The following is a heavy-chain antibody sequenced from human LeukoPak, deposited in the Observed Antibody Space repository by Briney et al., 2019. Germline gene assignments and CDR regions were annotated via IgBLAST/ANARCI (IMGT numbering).Heavy chain of an antibody. D-gene: IGHD3-22*01. Sequence: EGSLRLSCAASGFAFSNGWMTWVRQAPGKGLEWVGRIKSKSDGGTTDYAAPVKGRFAISRDDSRNTLYLQMDSLKTEDTAVYFCSYYYDSSSYVDYWGQGTLVTVSS. CDR3: SYYYDSSSYVDY. J-gene: IGHJ4*02. CDR1: GFAFSNGW. V-gene: IGHV3-15*01. CDR2: IKSKSDGGTT.